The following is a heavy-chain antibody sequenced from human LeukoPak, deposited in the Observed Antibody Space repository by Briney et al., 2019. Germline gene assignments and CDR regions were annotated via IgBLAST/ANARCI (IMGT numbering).Heavy chain of an antibody. CDR2: FDPEDGET. Sequence: ASVKVSCKVSGYTLTELSMHWVRQAPGKGLEWMGGFDPEDGETIYAQKFQGRVTMTEDTSTDTAYMELSSLRSEDTAVYYCARGTRSRSQGQQLTSYYFDYWGQGTLVTVSS. D-gene: IGHD6-13*01. CDR3: ARGTRSRSQGQQLTSYYFDY. V-gene: IGHV1-24*01. CDR1: GYTLTELS. J-gene: IGHJ4*02.